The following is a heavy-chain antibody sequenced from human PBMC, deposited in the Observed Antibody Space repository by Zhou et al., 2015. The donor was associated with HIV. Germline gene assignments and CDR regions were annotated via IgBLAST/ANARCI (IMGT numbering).Heavy chain of an antibody. Sequence: QVQLVQSGAEVKKPGASVRVSCKASGYTFTTYDITWVRQASGQGLEWMGWMNPNSGNTGYAQKFQGRVNMTRNTSISTAYMVLNSLRSDDTAVYYCARGTLLENYGSLYLDYWGQGALVTVS. D-gene: IGHD3-10*01. CDR3: ARGTLLENYGSLYLDY. CDR2: MNPNSGNT. J-gene: IGHJ4*02. CDR1: GYTFTTYD. V-gene: IGHV1-8*01.